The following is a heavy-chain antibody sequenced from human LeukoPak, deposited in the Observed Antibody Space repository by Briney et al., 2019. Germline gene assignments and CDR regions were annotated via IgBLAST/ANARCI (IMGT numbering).Heavy chain of an antibody. CDR3: ARETRIVGATPDY. CDR2: IYTSGST. D-gene: IGHD1-26*01. V-gene: IGHV4-61*02. J-gene: IGHJ4*02. Sequence: SETLSLTCTVSGGSISSGSYYWSWIRQPAGKGLEWIGRIYTSGSTNYNPSLKSRVTISVDTSKNQFYLKLSSVTAADTAVYYCARETRIVGATPDYWGQGTLVTVSS. CDR1: GGSISSGSYY.